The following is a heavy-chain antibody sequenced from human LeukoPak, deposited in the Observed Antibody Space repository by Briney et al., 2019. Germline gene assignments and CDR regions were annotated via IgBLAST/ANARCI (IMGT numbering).Heavy chain of an antibody. CDR2: IYHSWST. CDR1: GVSITTYY. Sequence: SETLSLTCTVSGVSITTYYWSWIRQPPGKGLECIGYIYHSWSTNYNPSLKSRVTISVDTSKNECSLKLTSVTAADRAVYYCAREANYYGSGSYFEGTFDYWGQGSLVPVSS. D-gene: IGHD3-10*01. CDR3: AREANYYGSGSYFEGTFDY. J-gene: IGHJ4*02. V-gene: IGHV4-59*13.